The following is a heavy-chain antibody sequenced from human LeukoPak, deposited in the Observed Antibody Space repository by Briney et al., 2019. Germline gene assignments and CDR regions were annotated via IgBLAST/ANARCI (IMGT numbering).Heavy chain of an antibody. CDR2: IAYDGRTK. Sequence: GGSLRLSCVASGFTFGDYSMHWVRQAPGKGPEWVAVIAYDGRTKEYADSVKGRFTISRDNSKNTLYLQMNSLRAEDTAVYYCARDLAAVADYWGQGTLVTVSS. CDR1: GFTFGDYS. D-gene: IGHD6-13*01. J-gene: IGHJ4*02. CDR3: ARDLAAVADY. V-gene: IGHV3-30-3*01.